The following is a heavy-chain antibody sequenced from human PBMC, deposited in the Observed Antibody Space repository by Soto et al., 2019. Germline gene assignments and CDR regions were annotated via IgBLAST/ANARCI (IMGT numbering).Heavy chain of an antibody. CDR2: ISSNSAYI. CDR1: GFTFRSFT. Sequence: GGSLRLSCAASGFTFRSFTMNWVRQAPGKGLEWVSTISSNSAYIYYTDALRGSFNISRENAKNSLHLQMNSLRAEDTAVYYCTRDASRDSSARGWFDPWGPGTLVTVSS. CDR3: TRDASRDSSARGWFDP. J-gene: IGHJ5*02. V-gene: IGHV3-21*01. D-gene: IGHD6-13*01.